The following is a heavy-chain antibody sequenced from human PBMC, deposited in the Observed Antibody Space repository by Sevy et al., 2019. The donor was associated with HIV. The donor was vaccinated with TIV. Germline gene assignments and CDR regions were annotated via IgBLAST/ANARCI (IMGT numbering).Heavy chain of an antibody. Sequence: QSQTLSLTCAISGDSVSSNSAAWNWIRQSPSRGLEWLGRTYYRSKWYNDYAVSVKSRITINPDTSKNKFSLQLNSVTPEDTAVYYCARGDYFGSGISNYYYYGMDVWGQGTTVTVSS. D-gene: IGHD3-10*01. CDR3: ARGDYFGSGISNYYYYGMDV. V-gene: IGHV6-1*01. CDR1: GDSVSSNSAA. J-gene: IGHJ6*02. CDR2: TYYRSKWYN.